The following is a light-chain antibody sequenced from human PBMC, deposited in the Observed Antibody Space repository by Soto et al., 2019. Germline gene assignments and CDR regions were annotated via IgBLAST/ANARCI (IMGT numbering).Light chain of an antibody. Sequence: SYELTQPSSVSVSPGQTARITCSGDVLAKKYARWFQQKPGQAPVLVIYKDSERPSGIPERFSGSSSGTTVTLTISGAQVEDAADYYCYSAADNNLGVFGGGTKLTVL. CDR1: VLAKKY. CDR3: YSAADNNLGV. V-gene: IGLV3-27*01. CDR2: KDS. J-gene: IGLJ2*01.